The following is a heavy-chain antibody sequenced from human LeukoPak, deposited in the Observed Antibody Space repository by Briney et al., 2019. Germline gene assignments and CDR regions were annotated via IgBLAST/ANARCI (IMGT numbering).Heavy chain of an antibody. D-gene: IGHD5-24*01. J-gene: IGHJ5*02. CDR1: GYTFTSNY. CDR3: ARDNSVRDEAWWFNP. Sequence: GASVKVSCKAFGYTFTSNYMHWVRQAPGQGPEGMGVISPSGGSTTYAQKFQGRVTLSRDMSTSTDYLELSSLRSEDGAVYYCARDNSVRDEAWWFNPWGQGTLVTVSS. V-gene: IGHV1-46*01. CDR2: ISPSGGST.